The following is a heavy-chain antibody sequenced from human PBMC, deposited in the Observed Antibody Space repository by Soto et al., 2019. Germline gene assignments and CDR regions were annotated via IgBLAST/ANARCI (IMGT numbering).Heavy chain of an antibody. CDR2: IYWNDDK. CDR1: GFPLSTSGVG. D-gene: IGHD6-13*01. CDR3: AHRKGVVAAPGGFDY. J-gene: IGHJ4*02. V-gene: IGHV2-5*01. Sequence: SGPTLVNPTQTLTLTCTFSGFPLSTSGVGVGWIRQPPGKALEWLALIYWNDDKRYSPSLKSRLTITKDTSKNQVVLTMTNMDPVDTATYYCAHRKGVVAAPGGFDYWGQGTLVTVSS.